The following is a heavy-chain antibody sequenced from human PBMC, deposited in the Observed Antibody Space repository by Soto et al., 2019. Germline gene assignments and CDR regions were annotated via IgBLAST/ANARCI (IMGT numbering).Heavy chain of an antibody. CDR1: GGTVASSHW. Sequence: QVQLQESGPRLVKPSGSLSLTCGVSGGTVASSHWWSWVRQSPGGGLEWIGNVYHTGDTNFNPSLQSRVTITVDKSNNQFSLRRNSLSAADKAVYFCAREIVTAGGNNYFDPWGPGTLVTVSS. V-gene: IGHV4-4*02. D-gene: IGHD2-21*02. CDR2: VYHTGDT. J-gene: IGHJ5*02. CDR3: AREIVTAGGNNYFDP.